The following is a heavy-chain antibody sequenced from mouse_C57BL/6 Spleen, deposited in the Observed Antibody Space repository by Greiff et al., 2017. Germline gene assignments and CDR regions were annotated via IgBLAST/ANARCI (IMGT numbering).Heavy chain of an antibody. CDR1: GYAFSRYW. CDR3: ARKDGYYWYFGV. D-gene: IGHD2-3*01. J-gene: IGHJ1*03. CDR2: IYPGDGDT. Sequence: QVHVKQSGAELVKPGASVKISCKASGYAFSRYWMNWVKQRPGKGLEWIGQIYPGDGDTNYNGKFKGKATLSADKSSSTAYMQLSSLTSEYSAVYFCARKDGYYWYFGVWGTGTTVTVSS. V-gene: IGHV1-80*01.